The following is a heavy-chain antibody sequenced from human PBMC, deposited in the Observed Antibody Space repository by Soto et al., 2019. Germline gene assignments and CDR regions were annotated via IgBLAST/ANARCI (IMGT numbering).Heavy chain of an antibody. D-gene: IGHD6-19*01. J-gene: IGHJ3*01. CDR3: ARHPGLNSSGWYCRHLGNVFDF. CDR1: GFTFSSYG. V-gene: IGHV3-33*01. CDR2: IRYDGSNK. Sequence: QVQLVESGAGVGQPGRSLRLSCAASGFTFSSYGMHWVRQAPGKGLEWVAVIRYDGSNKYYADSVKGRFTISRDNSKNTLHLQINSLRAEETAVHYCARHPGLNSSGWYCRHLGNVFDFWCRETMVTVT.